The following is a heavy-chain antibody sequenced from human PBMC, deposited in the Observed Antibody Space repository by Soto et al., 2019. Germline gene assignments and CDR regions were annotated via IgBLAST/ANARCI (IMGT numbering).Heavy chain of an antibody. J-gene: IGHJ4*02. D-gene: IGHD2-8*02. CDR2: INTGSGYT. Sequence: QVHLVQSGAEVKTPGSSVRVSCNTSGYTFSNYDISWVRQAPGQGLEWMGWINTGSGYTNYAHDRVTMTKDASTYTSYLEVTSLRSDDTAIYYCARDRVYTGGSDADYWGQGTLVTVSS. CDR3: ARDRVYTGGSDADY. V-gene: IGHV1-18*01. CDR1: GYTFSNYD.